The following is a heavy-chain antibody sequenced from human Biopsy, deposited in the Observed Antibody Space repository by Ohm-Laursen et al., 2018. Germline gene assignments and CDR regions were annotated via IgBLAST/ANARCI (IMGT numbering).Heavy chain of an antibody. CDR2: IYSGGNT. V-gene: IGHV4-61*01. Sequence: TLSLTCIVSGDSLTSGPENWSWIRQSPGQGLEYIGFIYSGGNTNYNPSLKNRVTMSVDTSKNQFYLKLYSATAADTAVYYCARGRRTSGWPYFDNWGQGALVIVSP. CDR1: GDSLTSGPEN. D-gene: IGHD6-19*01. J-gene: IGHJ4*02. CDR3: ARGRRTSGWPYFDN.